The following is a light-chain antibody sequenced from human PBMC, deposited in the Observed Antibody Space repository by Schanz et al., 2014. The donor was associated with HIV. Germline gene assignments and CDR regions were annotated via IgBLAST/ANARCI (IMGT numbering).Light chain of an antibody. CDR3: GTWDSSLSAEVV. CDR2: VTH. J-gene: IGLJ2*01. CDR1: SSNIGAGYD. Sequence: QSVLTQPPSVSGAPGQSVTVSCTGSSSNIGAGYDVHWFQQFPGTTPKLLIYVTHQRPSGIPDRFSGSKSGTSATLGITGLQTGDEADYYCGTWDSSLSAEVVFGGGTKLTVL. V-gene: IGLV1-51*01.